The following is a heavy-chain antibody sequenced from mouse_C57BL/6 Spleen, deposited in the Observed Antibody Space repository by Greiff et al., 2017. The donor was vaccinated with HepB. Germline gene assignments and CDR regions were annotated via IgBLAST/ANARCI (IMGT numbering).Heavy chain of an antibody. J-gene: IGHJ4*01. CDR2: ISYDGSN. CDR1: GYSITSGYY. CDR3: AREYGDFMDY. D-gene: IGHD2-10*02. Sequence: EVQLQESGPGLVKPSQSLSLTCSVTGYSITSGYYWNWIRQFPGNKLEWMGYISYDGSNNYNPSLKNRISITRDTSKNQFFLKLNSVTTEDTATYYCAREYGDFMDYWGQGTSVTVSS. V-gene: IGHV3-6*01.